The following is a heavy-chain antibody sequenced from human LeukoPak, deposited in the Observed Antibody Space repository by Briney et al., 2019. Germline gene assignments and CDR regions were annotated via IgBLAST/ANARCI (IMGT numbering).Heavy chain of an antibody. CDR3: GRSSYSSSWYVGY. D-gene: IGHD6-13*01. CDR1: GGSISSYY. V-gene: IGHV4-59*01. Sequence: PSETLSLTCTVSGGSISSYYWSWIRQPPGKGLEWIGYIYYSGSTNYNPSLKSRVTISVDTSKNQFSLKLSSVTAADTAVYYCGRSSYSSSWYVGYWGQGTLVTVSS. J-gene: IGHJ4*02. CDR2: IYYSGST.